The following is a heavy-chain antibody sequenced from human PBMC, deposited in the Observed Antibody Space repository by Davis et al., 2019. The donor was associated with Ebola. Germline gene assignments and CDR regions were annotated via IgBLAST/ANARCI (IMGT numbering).Heavy chain of an antibody. J-gene: IGHJ3*02. CDR3: ATLPAI. CDR2: INTNTGYP. CDR1: GYSFTTYG. Sequence: ASVKVSCKASGYSFTTYGMHWVRQAPGQGLEWMGWINTNTGYPRYAKGFTGRFVFSLDTSVSTAYLQINSLKAEDSAVYYCATLPAIWGQGTMVIVSS. V-gene: IGHV7-4-1*02.